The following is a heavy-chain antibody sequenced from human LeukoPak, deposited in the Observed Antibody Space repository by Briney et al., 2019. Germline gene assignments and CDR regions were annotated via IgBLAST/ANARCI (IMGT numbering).Heavy chain of an antibody. V-gene: IGHV3-33*01. J-gene: IGHJ4*02. CDR3: ARGHSGYYFDY. CDR1: GFTFKSYG. CDR2: IWNDGSNK. Sequence: GGSLRLSCAASGFTFKSYGMHWVRQAPGKGLEWVAVIWNDGSNKYYADSVKGRFTISRDNSKNTLYLQMNGLRAEDTAVYYCARGHSGYYFDYWGQGTLVRV. D-gene: IGHD3-22*01.